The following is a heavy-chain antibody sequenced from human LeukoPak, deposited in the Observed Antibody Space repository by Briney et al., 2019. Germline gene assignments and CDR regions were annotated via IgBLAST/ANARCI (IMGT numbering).Heavy chain of an antibody. CDR2: ISSSSSYT. CDR1: GFTFSSFA. J-gene: IGHJ4*02. D-gene: IGHD5-24*01. CDR3: ARVGRGGYVSY. V-gene: IGHV3-21*01. Sequence: SGGSLRLSCTASGFTFSSFAMSWVRQAPGKGLEWVSSISSSSSYTYYADSVKGRFTISRDNAKNSLYLQMNSLRAEDTAVYYCARVGRGGYVSYWGQGTLVTVSS.